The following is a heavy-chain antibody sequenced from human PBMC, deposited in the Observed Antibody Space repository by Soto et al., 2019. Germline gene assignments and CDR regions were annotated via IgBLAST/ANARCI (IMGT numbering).Heavy chain of an antibody. CDR1: GGSISSGGYS. J-gene: IGHJ5*02. CDR2: IYHSGST. V-gene: IGHV4-30-2*01. CDR3: ARVPSP. Sequence: SETLSLTCAVSGGSISSGGYSWSWIRQPPGKGLEWIGYIYHSGSTYYNQSLKSRDTISVDRSKNQFSLILSSVSAADTAVYYCARVPSPWGQGTLVTVSS.